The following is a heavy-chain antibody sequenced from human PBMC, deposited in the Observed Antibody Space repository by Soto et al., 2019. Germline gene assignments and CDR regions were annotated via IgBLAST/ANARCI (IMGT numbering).Heavy chain of an antibody. CDR3: ARGPDSGWYYFDY. Sequence: GGSLILSCAASGFTVSSNYMSWVRQAPGKGLEWVSVIYSGGSTYYADSVKGRFTISRDNSKNTLYLQMNSLRAEDTAVYYCARGPDSGWYYFDYWGQGTLVTVSS. J-gene: IGHJ4*02. CDR1: GFTVSSNY. D-gene: IGHD6-19*01. V-gene: IGHV3-66*01. CDR2: IYSGGST.